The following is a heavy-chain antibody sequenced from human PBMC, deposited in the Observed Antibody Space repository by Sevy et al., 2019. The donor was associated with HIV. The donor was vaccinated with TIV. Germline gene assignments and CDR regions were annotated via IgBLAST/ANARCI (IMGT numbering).Heavy chain of an antibody. V-gene: IGHV3-23*01. D-gene: IGHD2-8*01. CDR1: GFTFSKYS. Sequence: GGSLRLSCAASGFTFSKYSMSWVRQPPGQGLEWVSTLSFGCGEINYADSVKGRFTISRDNSKGSVYLQMNNLRPEDTAVYYCAREGCTKPHDYWGQGPLVTVSS. J-gene: IGHJ4*02. CDR2: LSFGCGEI. CDR3: AREGCTKPHDY.